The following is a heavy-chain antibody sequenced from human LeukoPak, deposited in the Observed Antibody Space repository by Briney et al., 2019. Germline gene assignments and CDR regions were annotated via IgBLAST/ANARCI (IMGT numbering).Heavy chain of an antibody. CDR3: ARDMGTTSAFDI. J-gene: IGHJ3*02. CDR1: GFTLSTYS. CDR2: ISSSSSYI. D-gene: IGHD1-7*01. V-gene: IGHV3-21*01. Sequence: PGGSLRLSCAASGFTLSTYSMNWVRQAPGKELEWVSSISSSSSYIYYADSVKGRFTISRDNAKNSLYLQMNSLRAEDTAVYYCARDMGTTSAFDIWGQGTMATVSS.